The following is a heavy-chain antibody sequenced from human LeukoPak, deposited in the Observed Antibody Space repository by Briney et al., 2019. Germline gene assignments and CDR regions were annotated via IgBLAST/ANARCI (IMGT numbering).Heavy chain of an antibody. CDR3: VKDLTPLAYGGFDP. CDR1: GFTFSSYA. Sequence: QPGGSLRLSCPGSGFTFSSYAMHWVRPAPGTGLEYVSTVSRNEGSTYYADSVKGRFTISRHNSKNTLYLQMSSLRAEDTAVYCCVKDLTPLAYGGFDPWGQGALVTVSS. V-gene: IGHV3-64D*06. D-gene: IGHD4-23*01. CDR2: VSRNEGST. J-gene: IGHJ5*02.